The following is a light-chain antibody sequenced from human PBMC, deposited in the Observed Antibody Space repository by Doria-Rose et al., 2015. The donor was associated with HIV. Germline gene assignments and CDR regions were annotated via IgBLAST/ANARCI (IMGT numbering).Light chain of an antibody. J-gene: IGLJ3*02. Sequence: QSVLTQPASVSGSPGQSITIPCTETSGDVGGYNYVSWHQQHPGKAPKLMIFDVINRPSGVSNRFSGSKSGSTASLTISGLRAEDEADYYCASYTSSSTYWVFGGGTKLTVL. CDR1: SGDVGGYNY. V-gene: IGLV2-14*03. CDR3: ASYTSSSTYWV. CDR2: DVI.